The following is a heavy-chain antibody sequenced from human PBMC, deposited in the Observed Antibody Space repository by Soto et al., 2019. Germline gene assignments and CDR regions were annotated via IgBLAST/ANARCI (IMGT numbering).Heavy chain of an antibody. Sequence: SETLSLTCAVYGGSFSGYYWSWIRQPPGKGLEWIGEINHSGSTNYNPSLKSRVTISVDTSENQFSLKLSSVTAADTAVYYCARGLAPAAEFTFDYWGQGTLVTVSS. V-gene: IGHV4-34*01. CDR1: GGSFSGYY. CDR2: INHSGST. J-gene: IGHJ4*02. CDR3: ARGLAPAAEFTFDY. D-gene: IGHD6-13*01.